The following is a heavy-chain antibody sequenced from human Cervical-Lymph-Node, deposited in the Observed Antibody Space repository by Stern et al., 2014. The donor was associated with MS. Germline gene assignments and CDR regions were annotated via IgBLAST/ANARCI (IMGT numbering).Heavy chain of an antibody. D-gene: IGHD6-6*01. Sequence: EVQLEESGGGLLQPGRSLRLSCAASGFTFDDFAMHWVRQVPGKGLEWVSGISWNSGNIGYADSVKGRFTISRDNAKNSLYLQMNSLRAEDTALYYCTKDIQAHYFYAMDVWGQGTTVTVSS. J-gene: IGHJ6*02. CDR1: GFTFDDFA. CDR3: TKDIQAHYFYAMDV. V-gene: IGHV3-9*01. CDR2: ISWNSGNI.